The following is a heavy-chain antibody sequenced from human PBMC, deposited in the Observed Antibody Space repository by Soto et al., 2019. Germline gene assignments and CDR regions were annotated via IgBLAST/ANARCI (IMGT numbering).Heavy chain of an antibody. Sequence: GGSLRLSCATSGFTFSSYAMSWVRQAPVKGLEWVSGISVSGDSRYDADSVKGRFTISRDNSKSTLYLQMNSPRAEDTAVYYCAKDPGYSSSWYGYYGMDVWGQGTTVTVSS. CDR2: ISVSGDSR. D-gene: IGHD6-13*01. CDR3: AKDPGYSSSWYGYYGMDV. CDR1: GFTFSSYA. V-gene: IGHV3-23*01. J-gene: IGHJ6*02.